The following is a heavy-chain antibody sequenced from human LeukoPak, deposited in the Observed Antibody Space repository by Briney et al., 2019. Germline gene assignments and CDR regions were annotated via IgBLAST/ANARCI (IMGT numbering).Heavy chain of an antibody. CDR1: GGSISSYY. CDR2: IYYSGST. V-gene: IGHV4-59*12. Sequence: RSSETLSLTCTVSGGSISSYYWSWIRQPPGKGLEWIGYIYYSGSTNYNPSLKSRVTISVDTSKNQFSLKLSSVTAADTAVYFCARTHCEGDCFSAIRYWGQGTPVTVSS. D-gene: IGHD2-21*02. CDR3: ARTHCEGDCFSAIRY. J-gene: IGHJ4*02.